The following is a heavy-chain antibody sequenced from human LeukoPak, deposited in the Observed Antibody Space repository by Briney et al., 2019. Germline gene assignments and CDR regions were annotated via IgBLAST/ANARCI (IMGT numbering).Heavy chain of an antibody. Sequence: ASVKVSCKASGYTFTTYGISWVRRAPGQGLECLGWISTYNGDTNYAQKFQGRVTMTTDTSTSTAYMELRSLRSDDTAVYYCARGEVLVWFGGPYGMDVWGKGTTVTVSS. CDR1: GYTFTTYG. J-gene: IGHJ6*04. V-gene: IGHV1-18*04. D-gene: IGHD3-10*01. CDR2: ISTYNGDT. CDR3: ARGEVLVWFGGPYGMDV.